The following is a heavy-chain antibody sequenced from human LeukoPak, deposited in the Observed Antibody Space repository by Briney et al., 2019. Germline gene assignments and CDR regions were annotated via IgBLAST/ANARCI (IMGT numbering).Heavy chain of an antibody. Sequence: GGSLRLSCAASGFTVSSNYMSWVRQAPGKGLEWVSVIYSGGSTYYADSVKGRFTIPRDNSKNTLYLQMNSLRAEDTAVYYCARAWWFGEDAFDIWGQGTMVTVSS. CDR1: GFTVSSNY. CDR3: ARAWWFGEDAFDI. CDR2: IYSGGST. J-gene: IGHJ3*02. D-gene: IGHD3-10*01. V-gene: IGHV3-53*01.